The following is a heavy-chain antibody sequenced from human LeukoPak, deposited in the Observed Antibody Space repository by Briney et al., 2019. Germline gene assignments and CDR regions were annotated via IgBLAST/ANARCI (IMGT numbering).Heavy chain of an antibody. CDR3: SRGHGYGGVEGYYYYHGMDV. J-gene: IGHJ6*02. V-gene: IGHV3-23*01. D-gene: IGHD4-23*01. CDR2: ISGSGGTT. Sequence: GGSLRLSCAASGFIFSTYAMSWVRLAPGKGLEWVSGISGSGGTTNSADSVKGRFTISRDNSNKTLYLQMDSLRAEDTAVYYCSRGHGYGGVEGYYYYHGMDVWGQGTTVTVSS. CDR1: GFIFSTYA.